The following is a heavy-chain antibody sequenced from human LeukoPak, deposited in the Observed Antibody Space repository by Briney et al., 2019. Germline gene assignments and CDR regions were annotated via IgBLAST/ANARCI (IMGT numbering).Heavy chain of an antibody. J-gene: IGHJ3*02. V-gene: IGHV1-2*06. CDR1: GYTFTGYY. Sequence: ASVKVSCKASGYTFTGYYMHWVRQAPGQGLEWMGRINPNSGGTNYAQKFQGRVTMTRDTSISTAYMELSRLRSDDTAVYYCARDNLAYCGGDCLDAFDIWGQGTMVTVSS. CDR2: INPNSGGT. D-gene: IGHD2-21*01. CDR3: ARDNLAYCGGDCLDAFDI.